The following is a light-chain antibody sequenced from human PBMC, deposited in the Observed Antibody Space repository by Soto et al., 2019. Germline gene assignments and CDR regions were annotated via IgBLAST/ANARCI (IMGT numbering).Light chain of an antibody. CDR1: RSDVGAYNY. CDR3: TSFTSSITDV. V-gene: IGLV2-14*03. Sequence: QSALTQPASVSGSPGQSITISCTGTRSDVGAYNYVSWYQQHPGKAPKVIIYEVSYRPAGVSSRFSGSKSGNTAYLTISGLQTEDEADYYCTSFTSSITDVFGTGTKGT. CDR2: EVS. J-gene: IGLJ1*01.